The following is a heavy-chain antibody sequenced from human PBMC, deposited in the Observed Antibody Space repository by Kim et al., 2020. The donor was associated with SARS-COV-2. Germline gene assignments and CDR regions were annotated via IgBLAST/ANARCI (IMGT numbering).Heavy chain of an antibody. CDR2: IYYSGST. D-gene: IGHD2-21*01. J-gene: IGHJ4*02. V-gene: IGHV4-59*01. CDR1: GGSISSYY. Sequence: SETLSLTCTVSGGSISSYYWSWIRQPPGKGLEWIGYIYYSGSTNYNPSLKSRVTISVDTSKNQFSLKLSSVTAADTAVYYCARDGGGEGWEGGNYFDYWGQGTLVTVSS. CDR3: ARDGGGEGWEGGNYFDY.